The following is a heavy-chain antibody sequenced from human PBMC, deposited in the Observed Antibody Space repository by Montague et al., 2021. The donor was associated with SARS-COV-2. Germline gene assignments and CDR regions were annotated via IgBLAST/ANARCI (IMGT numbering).Heavy chain of an antibody. CDR1: GFSLSTSGMC. CDR3: ARGYYDILTGYLDAFDI. CDR2: IDWDDDK. J-gene: IGHJ3*02. V-gene: IGHV2-70*11. Sequence: PALVKPTQTLTPTCTFSGFSLSTSGMCVSWIRQPPGKALEWLARIDWDDDKYYSTSLKTRLTTSKDTSKNQVVLTMTNMDPVDTATYYCARGYYDILTGYLDAFDIWGQGTMVTVSS. D-gene: IGHD3-9*01.